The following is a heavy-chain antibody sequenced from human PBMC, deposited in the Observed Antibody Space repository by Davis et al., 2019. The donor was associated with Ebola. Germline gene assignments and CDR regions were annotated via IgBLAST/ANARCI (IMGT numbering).Heavy chain of an antibody. D-gene: IGHD1-26*01. CDR3: AKDTTNVWFDV. V-gene: IGHV3-30*18. J-gene: IGHJ3*01. Sequence: PGGPLRLSCAASGFNFSNYGMHWVRQAPGKGLEWVAVVSHDGSQRYYAESVKGRFTISRDNSKNTLHLQMNSLRVEDTAIYYCAKDTTNVWFDVWGQGTIVTVSS. CDR2: VSHDGSQR. CDR1: GFNFSNYG.